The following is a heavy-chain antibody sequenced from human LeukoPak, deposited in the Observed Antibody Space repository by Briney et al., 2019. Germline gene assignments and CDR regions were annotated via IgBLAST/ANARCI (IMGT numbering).Heavy chain of an antibody. D-gene: IGHD1/OR15-1a*01. J-gene: IGHJ6*02. CDR2: ICLYGTT. CDR1: IGSISSSKW. Sequence: SETLSLTCSVSIGSISSSKWWSWVRQSPVKGLEWIGEICLYGTTNYNPSFTSRVTMSVDRSRNQFSLKLTSVTAADTAVYYCAGQKWEQQGRDYYFNGLDVWGPGTTVIVSS. V-gene: IGHV4-4*02. CDR3: AGQKWEQQGRDYYFNGLDV.